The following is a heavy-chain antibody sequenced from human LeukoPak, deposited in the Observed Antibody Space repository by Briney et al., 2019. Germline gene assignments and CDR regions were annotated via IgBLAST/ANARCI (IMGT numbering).Heavy chain of an antibody. J-gene: IGHJ5*02. V-gene: IGHV4-4*02. Sequence: SETLSLTCAVSGGSIGSSNWWSWVRQPPGKGLEWIGEIYHSGSTNYNPSLKSRVTISVDKSKNQFSLKLSSVTAADTAVYYCARAGGGLLGYCSSTSCFPSSGWFDPWGQGTLVTVSS. CDR1: GGSIGSSNW. D-gene: IGHD2-2*01. CDR2: IYHSGST. CDR3: ARAGGGLLGYCSSTSCFPSSGWFDP.